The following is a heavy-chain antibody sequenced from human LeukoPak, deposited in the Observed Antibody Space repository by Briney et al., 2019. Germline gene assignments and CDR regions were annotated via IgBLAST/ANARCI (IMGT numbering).Heavy chain of an antibody. CDR3: ARDRESSSSWLLDY. D-gene: IGHD6-13*01. J-gene: IGHJ4*02. CDR1: GFTFSSYA. V-gene: IGHV3-23*01. Sequence: GGSLRLSCAASGFTFSSYAMNWVRQAPGKGLEWVSSISGSAGSTYYADSVKGRFTISRDNAKNSLYLQMNSLRAEDTAVYYCARDRESSSSWLLDYWGQGTLVTVSS. CDR2: ISGSAGST.